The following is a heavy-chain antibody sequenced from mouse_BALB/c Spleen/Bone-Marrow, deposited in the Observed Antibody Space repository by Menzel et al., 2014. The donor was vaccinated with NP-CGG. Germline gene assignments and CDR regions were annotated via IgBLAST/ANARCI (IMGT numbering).Heavy chain of an antibody. V-gene: IGHV2-3*01. J-gene: IGHJ3*01. D-gene: IGHD5-1*01. Sequence: QVQLKESGLGLVAPSQSLSIPCTVSGFSLTSYGVSWVRQPPGKGLEWLGVIWGDGSTNYHSALIPRLNISNDNSKIQLCLKLNSLQTDDTATYYCAKGGPYLAWFAYWGQATPITVYA. CDR3: AKGGPYLAWFAY. CDR2: IWGDGST. CDR1: GFSLTSYG.